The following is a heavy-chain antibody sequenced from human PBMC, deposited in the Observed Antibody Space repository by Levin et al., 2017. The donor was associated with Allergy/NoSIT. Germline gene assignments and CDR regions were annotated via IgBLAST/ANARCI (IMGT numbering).Heavy chain of an antibody. Sequence: GGSLRLSCTASGFTFGDYAMSWFRQAPGKGLEWVGFIRSKAYGGTTEYAASVKGRFTISRDDSKSIAYLQMNSLKIEDTAVYYCTRDHVGYQLLFHWFDPWGQGTLVTVSS. CDR2: IRSKAYGGTT. CDR3: TRDHVGYQLLFHWFDP. V-gene: IGHV3-49*03. D-gene: IGHD2-2*01. CDR1: GFTFGDYA. J-gene: IGHJ5*02.